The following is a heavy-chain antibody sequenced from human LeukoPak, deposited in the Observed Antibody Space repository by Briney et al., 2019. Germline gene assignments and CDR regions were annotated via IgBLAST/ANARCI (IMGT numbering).Heavy chain of an antibody. V-gene: IGHV3-30*02. Sequence: GGSLRLSCAASGFTFSSYGMHWVRQAPGKGLEWVAFIRYDGSNKYYADSVKGRFTISRDNSKNTLYLQMNSLKTEDTAVYSCVRGFFTIFWLVRSLAVDSCGQGTLVTVSS. CDR1: GFTFSSYG. D-gene: IGHD3-9*01. J-gene: IGHJ4*02. CDR2: IRYDGSNK. CDR3: VRGFFTIFWLVRSLAVDS.